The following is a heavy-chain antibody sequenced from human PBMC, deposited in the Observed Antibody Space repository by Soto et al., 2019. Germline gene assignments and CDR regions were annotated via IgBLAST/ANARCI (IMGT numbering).Heavy chain of an antibody. CDR1: GGSISSYY. CDR3: GRGGSGGWPPPLAY. Sequence: QVQLQESGPGLVKPSETLSLTCTVSGGSISSYYWSWIRQPPGKGLEWIGYIYYSGSTTYNPSLNRRVTISVATSKNQFSLKRRSVTAADTAVYYCGRGGSGGWPPPLAYWGQGTLVTVSS. CDR2: IYYSGST. D-gene: IGHD6-19*01. J-gene: IGHJ4*02. V-gene: IGHV4-59*12.